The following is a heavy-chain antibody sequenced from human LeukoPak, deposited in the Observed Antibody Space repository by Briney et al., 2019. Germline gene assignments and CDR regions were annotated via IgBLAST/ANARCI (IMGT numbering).Heavy chain of an antibody. CDR1: GYTFSSYG. D-gene: IGHD5-18*01. V-gene: IGHV1-18*01. Sequence: ASVKVSCKASGYTFSSYGISWVRQAPGQGLEWMGWISAYDGNTDYAQNLQGRVTTTTDTSTSTAYMELRSLRSDDTAVYYCARAVRGYSYAYLPYWGQGTLVTVSS. J-gene: IGHJ4*02. CDR2: ISAYDGNT. CDR3: ARAVRGYSYAYLPY.